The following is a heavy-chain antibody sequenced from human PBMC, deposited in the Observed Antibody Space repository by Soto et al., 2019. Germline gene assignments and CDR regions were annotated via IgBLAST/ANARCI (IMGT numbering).Heavy chain of an antibody. V-gene: IGHV3-23*01. CDR3: AKDDSLLRDFDWLPKAFDY. CDR2: ISGGGTT. Sequence: HPGGSLRLSCAASGFTFSPYAMSWVRQAPGKGLEWVSAISGGGTTSYADSVKGRFTISRDNSKDTLYLQMNSLRAEDTAVYYCAKDDSLLRDFDWLPKAFDYWGQGTLVTVSS. J-gene: IGHJ4*02. CDR1: GFTFSPYA. D-gene: IGHD3-9*01.